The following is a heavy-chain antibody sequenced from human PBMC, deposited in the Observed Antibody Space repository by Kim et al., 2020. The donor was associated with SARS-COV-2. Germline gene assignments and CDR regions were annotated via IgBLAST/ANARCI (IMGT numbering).Heavy chain of an antibody. D-gene: IGHD6-13*01. Sequence: YADSVKGRFTISRDNAKNSLYLQMNSLRAEDTAVYYCARSWYYYYYGMDVWGQGTTVTVSS. CDR3: ARSWYYYYYGMDV. J-gene: IGHJ6*02. V-gene: IGHV3-21*01.